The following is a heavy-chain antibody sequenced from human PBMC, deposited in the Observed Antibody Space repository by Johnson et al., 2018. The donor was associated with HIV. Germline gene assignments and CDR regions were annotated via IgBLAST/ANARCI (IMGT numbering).Heavy chain of an antibody. CDR2: ISYDGSNK. V-gene: IGHV3-30*04. D-gene: IGHD5-18*01. J-gene: IGHJ3*02. CDR1: GFTFRSYA. Sequence: QMQLVESGGGVVQPGRSLRLSCAASGFTFRSYAMHWVRQAPGKGLEWVAVISYDGSNKYYADSVKGRFTISRDNSKNTLYLQMNSLRAEDTAVYYCAKGGGQLWFYIAFDIWGQGTMVTVSS. CDR3: AKGGGQLWFYIAFDI.